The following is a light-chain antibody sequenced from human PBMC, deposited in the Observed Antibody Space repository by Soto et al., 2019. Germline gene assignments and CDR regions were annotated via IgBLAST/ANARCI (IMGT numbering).Light chain of an antibody. CDR2: AAY. Sequence: DIQLTQSPAFLSASVGDRVTITCRASQGISTYLAWYQQKPGKAPTLLIYAAYNLQSGVPSRFSGSGSGTEFTLTISSLQPEDFATYYCQQLNTYPLTCGQGTKVEIK. J-gene: IGKJ1*01. CDR1: QGISTY. V-gene: IGKV1-9*01. CDR3: QQLNTYPLT.